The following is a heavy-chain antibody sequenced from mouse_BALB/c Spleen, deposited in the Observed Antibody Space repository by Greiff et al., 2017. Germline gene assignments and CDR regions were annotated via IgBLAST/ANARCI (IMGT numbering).Heavy chain of an antibody. D-gene: IGHD2-13*01. V-gene: IGHV5-17*02. Sequence: EVKLMESGAGLVQPGASRKLSCAASGFTFSSFGMHWVRQAPEKGLEWVAYISRGSSTIDYADTVKGRITMSRDNPKNTPFLQMARLRSEDTAMYYCARGDCNADGFGYWGQGTSVTVSA. CDR1: GFTFSSFG. J-gene: IGHJ4*01. CDR2: ISRGSSTI. CDR3: ARGDCNADGFGY.